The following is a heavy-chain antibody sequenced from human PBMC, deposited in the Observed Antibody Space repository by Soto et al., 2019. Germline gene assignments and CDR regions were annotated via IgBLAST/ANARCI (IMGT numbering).Heavy chain of an antibody. CDR1: GFTFSDYY. J-gene: IGHJ6*02. V-gene: IGHV3-11*05. CDR2: ISSSSSYT. Sequence: GGSLRLSCAASGFTFSDYYMSWIRQAPGKGLEWVSYISSSSSYTNYADSVKGRFTISRDNAKNSLYLQMNSLRAEDTAVYYCARDYYRFNSGYGFSMDVWGQGTTVTVSS. D-gene: IGHD5-12*01. CDR3: ARDYYRFNSGYGFSMDV.